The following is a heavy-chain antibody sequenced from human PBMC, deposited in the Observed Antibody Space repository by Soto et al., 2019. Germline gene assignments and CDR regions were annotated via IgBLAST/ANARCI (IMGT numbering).Heavy chain of an antibody. D-gene: IGHD6-13*01. CDR3: VRRHVSASGIDWFDP. Sequence: ASVKVSCKASGYTFTSYGIHWVRQAPGQRLEWMGWINAANGDTKYSPKFQGRVTITRDTSASTAYMELSSLRSEDTAVYYCVRRHVSASGIDWFDPWGQGTLVTVSS. V-gene: IGHV1-3*01. CDR1: GYTFTSYG. CDR2: INAANGDT. J-gene: IGHJ5*02.